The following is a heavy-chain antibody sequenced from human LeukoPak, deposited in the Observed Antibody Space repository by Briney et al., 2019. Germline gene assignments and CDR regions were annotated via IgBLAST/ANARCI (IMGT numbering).Heavy chain of an antibody. CDR3: ARGTPYGSGSYYIL. Sequence: PGESLRLSCAASGFTFSDYYMSWIRQAPGKGLEWVSYISSSGSTIYYADSVKGRFTISRDNAKNSLYLQMNSLRAEDTAVYYCARGTPYGSGSYYILWGQGTLVTVSS. V-gene: IGHV3-11*01. CDR1: GFTFSDYY. D-gene: IGHD3-10*01. CDR2: ISSSGSTI. J-gene: IGHJ4*02.